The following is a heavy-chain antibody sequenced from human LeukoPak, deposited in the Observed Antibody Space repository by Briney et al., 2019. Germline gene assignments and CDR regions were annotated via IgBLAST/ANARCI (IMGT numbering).Heavy chain of an antibody. J-gene: IGHJ6*02. D-gene: IGHD3-9*01. CDR2: INTNTGNP. Sequence: ASVKVSCKASGYTFTMYAMNWVRQAPGQGLEWMGWINTNTGNPTYAQGFTGRFVMSLDTSVSTAYLQISSLKAEDTAVYYCARDIYDILTGPYADYYYGMDVWGQGTTVTVSS. CDR1: GYTFTMYA. V-gene: IGHV7-4-1*02. CDR3: ARDIYDILTGPYADYYYGMDV.